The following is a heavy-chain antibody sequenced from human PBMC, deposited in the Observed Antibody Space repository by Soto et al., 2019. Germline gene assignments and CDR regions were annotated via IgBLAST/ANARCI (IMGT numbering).Heavy chain of an antibody. CDR1: GFTFSSYA. V-gene: IGHV3-23*01. CDR3: AKDLQPYYYDSSGYFDY. J-gene: IGHJ4*02. CDR2: ISGSGGST. Sequence: EVQLLESVGGLVQPGGSLRLSCAASGFTFSSYAMSWVRQAPGKGLEWVSAISGSGGSTYYADSVKGRFTISRDNSKNTLYLQMNSLRAEDTAVYYCAKDLQPYYYDSSGYFDYWGQGTLVTVSS. D-gene: IGHD3-22*01.